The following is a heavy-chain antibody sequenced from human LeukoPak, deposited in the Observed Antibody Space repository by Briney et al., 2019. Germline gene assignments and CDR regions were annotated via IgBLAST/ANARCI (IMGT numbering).Heavy chain of an antibody. J-gene: IGHJ6*02. CDR2: IYYSGST. CDR3: ARGVTIFGVIYYYGMDV. Sequence: SETLSLTCTVSGGSISSYYWSWIRQPPGKGLEWIGNIYYSGSTNYNPSLKSRVTISVDTSKNQFSLKLSSVTAADTAVYYCARGVTIFGVIYYYGMDVWGQGTTVTVSS. CDR1: GGSISSYY. D-gene: IGHD3-3*01. V-gene: IGHV4-59*01.